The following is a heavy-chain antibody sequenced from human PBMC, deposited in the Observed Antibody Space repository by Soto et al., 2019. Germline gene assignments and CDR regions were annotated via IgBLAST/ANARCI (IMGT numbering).Heavy chain of an antibody. D-gene: IGHD2-2*01. CDR2: IWYDGSNK. CDR3: AREGGGGCSSTSCYGDY. V-gene: IGHV3-33*01. J-gene: IGHJ4*02. CDR1: GFTFSSYG. Sequence: QVQLVESGGGVVQPGRSLRLSCAASGFTFSSYGMHWVRKAPGKGLEWVAVIWYDGSNKYYADSVKGRFTISRDNSKNTLYLQMNSLRAEDTAVYYCAREGGGGCSSTSCYGDYWGQGTLVTVSS.